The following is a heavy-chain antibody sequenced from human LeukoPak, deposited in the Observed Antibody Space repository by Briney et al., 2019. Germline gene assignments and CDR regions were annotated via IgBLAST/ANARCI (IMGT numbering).Heavy chain of an antibody. CDR3: ARVIDQTVAGTWFDP. CDR1: GGSISSYY. J-gene: IGHJ5*02. D-gene: IGHD6-19*01. V-gene: IGHV4-4*07. Sequence: SETLSLTCTVSGGSISSYYWSWIRQPAGKGLEWIGRIHTSGSTNYNPSLKSRVTMSVDTSKNQFSLKLSSVTAADTAVYYCARVIDQTVAGTWFDPWGLGTVVTVSS. CDR2: IHTSGST.